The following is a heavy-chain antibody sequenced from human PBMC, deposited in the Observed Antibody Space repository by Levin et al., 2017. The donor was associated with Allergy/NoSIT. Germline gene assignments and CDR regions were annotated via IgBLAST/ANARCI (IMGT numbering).Heavy chain of an antibody. CDR2: IKSKGGGGTI. CDR1: GFNFIDAW. J-gene: IGHJ6*03. CDR3: SWVGRSLDRCGDYYYFMAV. Sequence: GGSLRLSCAASGFNFIDAWMSWVRQAPGKGLEWVGRIKSKGGGGTIDYAVPVKGRFSISRDDSKSTLYLQINSLKTEDTAVYYCSWVGRSLDRCGDYYYFMAVWGTGTTVTVSS. V-gene: IGHV3-15*01. D-gene: IGHD3-3*01.